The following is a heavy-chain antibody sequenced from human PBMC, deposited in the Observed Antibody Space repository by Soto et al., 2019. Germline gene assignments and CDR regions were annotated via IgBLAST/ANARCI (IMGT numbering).Heavy chain of an antibody. D-gene: IGHD2-8*01. J-gene: IGHJ3*01. V-gene: IGHV4-31*03. CDR2: ISYSGST. CDR3: ARSAQWDGFDP. Sequence: QVQLQESGPGLVRPSQTLSLTCTVSAGSISTFNYYWSWIRQHPEKGLEWIGYISYSGSTFYHSSLKSRATISLDTSKKQFSLTLTSVTAADTAVYYCARSAQWDGFDPWGQGTMVTVSS. CDR1: AGSISTFNYY.